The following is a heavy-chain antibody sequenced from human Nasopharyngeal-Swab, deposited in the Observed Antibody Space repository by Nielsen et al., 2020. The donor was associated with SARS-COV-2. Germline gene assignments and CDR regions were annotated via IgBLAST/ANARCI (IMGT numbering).Heavy chain of an antibody. D-gene: IGHD2-21*02. CDR2: IIPIFGTA. CDR3: ARDPCGGDCYLDKGFDY. Sequence: SVKVSCKASVCTFSSYAISCVRQAPVLGLVWMGGIIPIFGTANYAQKFQGRVTITADESTSTAYMELSSLRSEDTAVYYCARDPCGGDCYLDKGFDYWGQGTLVTVSS. J-gene: IGHJ4*02. CDR1: VCTFSSYA. V-gene: IGHV1-69*13.